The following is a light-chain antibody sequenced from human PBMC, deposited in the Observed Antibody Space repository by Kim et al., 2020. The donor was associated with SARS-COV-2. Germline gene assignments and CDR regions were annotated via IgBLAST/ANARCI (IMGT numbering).Light chain of an antibody. Sequence: GKSTTRYCRTSKSVSIYSAWDVQKPGQAPRLLICDASNRATGIPGRFSGSGSGTDFTLNISSLEAEDFAVYYCQQRSNWPLTIGGGTKVESK. CDR3: QQRSNWPLT. CDR2: DAS. V-gene: IGKV3-11*01. CDR1: KSVSIY. J-gene: IGKJ4*01.